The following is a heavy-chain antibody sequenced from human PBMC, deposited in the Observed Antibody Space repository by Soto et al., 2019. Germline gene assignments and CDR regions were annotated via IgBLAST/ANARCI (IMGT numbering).Heavy chain of an antibody. V-gene: IGHV3-33*01. D-gene: IGHD5-12*01. J-gene: IGHJ6*02. CDR1: GFTFSSYG. CDR2: IWYDGSNK. Sequence: PGGSLRLSCAASGFTFSSYGMRWVRQAPGKGLEWVAVIWYDGSNKYYADSVKGRFTISRDNSKNTLYLQMNSLRAEDTAVYYCARDLIVATTRYYYGMDVWGQGTTVTVSS. CDR3: ARDLIVATTRYYYGMDV.